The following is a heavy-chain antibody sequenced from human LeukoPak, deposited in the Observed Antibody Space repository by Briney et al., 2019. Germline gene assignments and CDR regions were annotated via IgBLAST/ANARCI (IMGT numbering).Heavy chain of an antibody. J-gene: IGHJ4*02. V-gene: IGHV1-2*02. Sequence: GASXXVSCKASGYTFTGYYMHWVRQAPGQGVEWMGWINPNSGGTNYAQKFQGRVRITRDTSISTAYMELSRLRSDDTAVYYCANDDFWSGYYPDWGQGTLVTVSS. CDR3: ANDDFWSGYYPD. D-gene: IGHD3-3*01. CDR1: GYTFTGYY. CDR2: INPNSGGT.